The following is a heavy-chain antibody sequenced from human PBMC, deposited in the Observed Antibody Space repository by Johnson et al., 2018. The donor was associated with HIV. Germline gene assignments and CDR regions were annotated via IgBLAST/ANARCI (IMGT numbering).Heavy chain of an antibody. J-gene: IGHJ3*02. D-gene: IGHD1-14*01. V-gene: IGHV3-33*08. CDR2: IWYDGSTT. CDR3: APENGRNAFDI. Sequence: QVQLVESGGGVVQPGRSLRLSCAASAFTFSSYGMHWVRQAPGKGLEWVAVIWYDGSTTYYADSVKGRFTISRDNSNNTLSLHMSSLRAEDTAVYYCAPENGRNAFDIWGQGTMVAVSS. CDR1: AFTFSSYG.